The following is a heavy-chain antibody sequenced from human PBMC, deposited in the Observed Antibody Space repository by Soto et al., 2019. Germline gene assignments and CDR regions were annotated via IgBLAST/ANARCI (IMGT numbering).Heavy chain of an antibody. CDR1: GFTFDDYT. Sequence: GGSLRLSCAASGFTFDDYTMHWVRQAPGKGLEWVSLISWDGGSTYYADSVKGRFTISRDNSKNSLYLQMNSLRTEDTALYYCAKGFKGLVGATVTYAFDIWGQGTMVTVSS. D-gene: IGHD1-26*01. CDR2: ISWDGGST. J-gene: IGHJ3*02. V-gene: IGHV3-43*01. CDR3: AKGFKGLVGATVTYAFDI.